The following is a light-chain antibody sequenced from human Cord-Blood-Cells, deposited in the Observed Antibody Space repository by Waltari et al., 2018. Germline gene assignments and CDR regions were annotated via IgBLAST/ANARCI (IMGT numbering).Light chain of an antibody. V-gene: IGLV1-44*01. CDR1: SSNIGSNT. Sequence: QSVLTQPPSASGTPGQRVTISCSGSSSNIGSNTVNWYQQPPGTAPKLLIDMNKRRPSGVPDRCSGCKSGTSASLAISGLQSEDEADYYCAAWDDSLNGVVFGGGTKLTVL. J-gene: IGLJ2*01. CDR3: AAWDDSLNGVV. CDR2: MNK.